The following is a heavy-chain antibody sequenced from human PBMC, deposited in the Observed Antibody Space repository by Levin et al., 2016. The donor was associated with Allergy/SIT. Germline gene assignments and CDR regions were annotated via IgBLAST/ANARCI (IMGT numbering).Heavy chain of an antibody. J-gene: IGHJ6*02. D-gene: IGHD2-2*01. Sequence: GESLKISCAASGFTFSSYGMSWIRQAPGKGLEWVSYIDRSGYYTNYADSVKGRFTISRDNAKNSLYLQMNSLRADDTAVYYCARDLPQYQLPISPEFYMDVWGQGTTVTVSS. CDR1: GFTFSSYG. V-gene: IGHV3-11*05. CDR2: IDRSGYYT. CDR3: ARDLPQYQLPISPEFYMDV.